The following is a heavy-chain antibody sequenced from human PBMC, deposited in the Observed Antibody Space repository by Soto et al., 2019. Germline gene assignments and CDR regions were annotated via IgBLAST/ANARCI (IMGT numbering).Heavy chain of an antibody. D-gene: IGHD2-8*01. J-gene: IGHJ4*02. CDR1: GGSFSGYY. Sequence: SETLSLTCAVYGGSFSGYYWSWIRQPPGKGLEWIGEINHSGSTNYNPSLKSRVTISVDTSKNQFSLKLSAVTAADTAVYYCARRRRRYAYYFDYWGQGTLVTVSS. V-gene: IGHV4-34*01. CDR3: ARRRRRYAYYFDY. CDR2: INHSGST.